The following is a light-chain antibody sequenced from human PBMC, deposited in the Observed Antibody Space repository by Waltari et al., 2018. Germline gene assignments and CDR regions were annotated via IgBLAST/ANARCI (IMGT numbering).Light chain of an antibody. Sequence: DIQMTQSPSTLSASVGDRVTITCRASQSISIWLAWYQQKQGRAPELLIYRASYLESGVPSRFSGSGSGTEFTLTISSLQPDDFATYYCQQYKTYYTFGQGTKLEIK. CDR3: QQYKTYYT. V-gene: IGKV1-5*03. J-gene: IGKJ2*01. CDR1: QSISIW. CDR2: RAS.